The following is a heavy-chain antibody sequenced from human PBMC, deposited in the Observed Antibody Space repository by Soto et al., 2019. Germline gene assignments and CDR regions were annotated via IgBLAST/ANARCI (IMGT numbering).Heavy chain of an antibody. J-gene: IGHJ4*02. D-gene: IGHD5-12*01. CDR2: ISYDGSNK. CDR1: GFTFSSYA. V-gene: IGHV3-30-3*01. Sequence: QVQLVESGGGVVQPGRSLRLSCAASGFTFSSYAMHWVRQAPGKGLEWVAVISYDGSNKYYADSVKGRFTISRDNSKNTLYLQMNSLRAEDTVVYYCAREVATILGFDYWGQGTLVTVSS. CDR3: AREVATILGFDY.